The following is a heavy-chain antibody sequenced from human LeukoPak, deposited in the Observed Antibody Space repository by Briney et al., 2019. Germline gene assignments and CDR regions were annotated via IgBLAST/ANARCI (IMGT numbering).Heavy chain of an antibody. CDR3: ARDLPTGPSFDY. CDR2: IWYDGSNK. Sequence: PGGSLRLSCAASGFTFSSYGMHWVRQAPGKGLEWVAVIWYDGSNKYYADSVKGRFTISRDNSKNTLYLQMNSLRAEDTAVYYCARDLPTGPSFDYWGQGTLVTVSS. D-gene: IGHD1-1*01. V-gene: IGHV3-33*01. J-gene: IGHJ4*02. CDR1: GFTFSSYG.